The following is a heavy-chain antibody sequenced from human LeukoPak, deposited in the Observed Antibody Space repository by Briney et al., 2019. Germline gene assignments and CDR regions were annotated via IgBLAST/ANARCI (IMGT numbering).Heavy chain of an antibody. CDR1: GFTFSSYG. Sequence: GGSLRLSCAASGFTFSSYGMHWVRQAPGKGLEWVAFIRYDGSNKYYADSVKGRFTISRDNSKNTLYLQMNSLRAEDTAVYYCAKVCFVGATMSPPGDYWGQGTLVTVSS. D-gene: IGHD1-26*01. J-gene: IGHJ4*02. V-gene: IGHV3-30*02. CDR3: AKVCFVGATMSPPGDY. CDR2: IRYDGSNK.